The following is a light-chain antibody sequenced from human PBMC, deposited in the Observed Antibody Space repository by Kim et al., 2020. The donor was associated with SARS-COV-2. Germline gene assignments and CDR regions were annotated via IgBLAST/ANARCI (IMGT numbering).Light chain of an antibody. CDR2: KDS. J-gene: IGLJ3*02. V-gene: IGLV3-25*03. CDR3: QSADSSGSCWV. CDR1: ALPKQY. Sequence: SSELTQPPSVSVSPGQTARITCSGDALPKQYAFWYQQKPGQAPVLVMYKDSERPSGIPERFSGSSSGTKVTLTISGVQAEDEADYYCQSADSSGSCWVFGGGTQLTVL.